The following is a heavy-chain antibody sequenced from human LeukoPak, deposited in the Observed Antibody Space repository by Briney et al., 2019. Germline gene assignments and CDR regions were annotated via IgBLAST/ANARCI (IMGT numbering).Heavy chain of an antibody. CDR1: GFTFSSYG. CDR3: AKDLAWNDAFDY. J-gene: IGHJ4*02. D-gene: IGHD1-1*01. CDR2: IRYDGSSK. V-gene: IGHV3-30*02. Sequence: GGSLRLSCAASGFTFSSYGMHWVRQAPGKGLEWVAFIRYDGSSKYYADSVKGRFTISRDNSKNTLYLQMNSLRAEDTAVYYCAKDLAWNDAFDYWGQGTLVTVSS.